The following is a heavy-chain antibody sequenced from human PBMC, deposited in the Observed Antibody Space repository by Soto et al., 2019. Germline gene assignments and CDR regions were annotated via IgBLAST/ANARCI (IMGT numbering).Heavy chain of an antibody. CDR2: INRASIYI. V-gene: IGHV3-21*01. CDR1: GFTFSTYD. CDR3: APRTVKTYHYFDY. J-gene: IGHJ4*02. Sequence: GGSLRLSCVASGFTFSTYDMNWVRQAPGKGLEWVSSINRASIYIYYADSVRGRFTISRDNAKNSLYLQMDSLRVEDTAVYYCAPRTVKTYHYFDYWGQGTLVTVSS. D-gene: IGHD4-17*01.